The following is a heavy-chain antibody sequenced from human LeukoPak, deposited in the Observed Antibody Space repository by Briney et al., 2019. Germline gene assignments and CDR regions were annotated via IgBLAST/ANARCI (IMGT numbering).Heavy chain of an antibody. V-gene: IGHV4-59*08. CDR1: GGSISSYY. CDR3: TRVLDSGCSDY. Sequence: PSETLSLTCTVSGGSISSYYWSWIRQPPGKGLEWIGYIYYSGSTNYNPSLKSRVTISVDTSKNQFSLRLSSVTAADTAVYYCTRVLDSGCSDYWGQGTLVTVSS. J-gene: IGHJ4*02. D-gene: IGHD6-19*01. CDR2: IYYSGST.